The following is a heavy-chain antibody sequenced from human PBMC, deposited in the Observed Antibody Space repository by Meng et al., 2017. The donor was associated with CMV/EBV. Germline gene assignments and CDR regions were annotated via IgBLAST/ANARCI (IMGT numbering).Heavy chain of an antibody. CDR2: IIPILGIA. Sequence: SVKVSCKASGCTFSSYTISWVRQAPGQGLEWMGRIIPILGIANYAQKFQGRVTITADKSTSTAYMELSSLRSEDTAVYYCAISIRGEYCSSTSCTDYWGQGTLVTVSS. D-gene: IGHD2-2*01. CDR3: AISIRGEYCSSTSCTDY. V-gene: IGHV1-69*02. CDR1: GCTFSSYT. J-gene: IGHJ4*02.